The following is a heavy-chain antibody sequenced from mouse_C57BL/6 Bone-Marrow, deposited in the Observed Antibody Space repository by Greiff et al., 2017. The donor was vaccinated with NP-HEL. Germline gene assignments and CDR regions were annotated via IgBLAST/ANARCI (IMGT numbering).Heavy chain of an antibody. CDR1: GYTFTSYW. J-gene: IGHJ3*01. Sequence: QVQLQQPGAELVRPGTSVKLSCKASGYTFTSYWMHWVKQRPGQGLEWIGVIDPSDSYTNYNQKFKGKATLTVDTSSSTAYMQLSSLTSEDSAVYYCARGGLPSWFAYWGQGTLVTVSA. CDR2: IDPSDSYT. D-gene: IGHD2-4*01. V-gene: IGHV1-59*01. CDR3: ARGGLPSWFAY.